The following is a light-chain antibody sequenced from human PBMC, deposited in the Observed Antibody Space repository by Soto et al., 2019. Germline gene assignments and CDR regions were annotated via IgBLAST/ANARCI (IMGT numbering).Light chain of an antibody. Sequence: VLTQSPGTLSLSPGERAAISCRASQSISSSYLAWYQHKPGQAPRLLIYGTSSRATGIPHRFSGSGSGTDFTFTISRLEPEDCGVYYCQQYDGSPPYTFGQGTRLEIK. CDR3: QQYDGSPPYT. J-gene: IGKJ2*01. CDR2: GTS. CDR1: QSISSSY. V-gene: IGKV3-20*01.